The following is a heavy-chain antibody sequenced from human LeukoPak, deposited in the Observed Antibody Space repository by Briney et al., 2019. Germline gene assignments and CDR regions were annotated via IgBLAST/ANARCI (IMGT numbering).Heavy chain of an antibody. J-gene: IGHJ4*02. V-gene: IGHV1-2*02. Sequence: ASVQVSCKASGYTFTGYYMNWVRQAPGQGLEWMGWINPNSGDTNYAQEFQGRVTMTRDTSISTAYMELSRLRSDDTAVYYCASNMYGGLVGIAFDYWGQGTLVIVSS. CDR3: ASNMYGGLVGIAFDY. D-gene: IGHD1-26*01. CDR2: INPNSGDT. CDR1: GYTFTGYY.